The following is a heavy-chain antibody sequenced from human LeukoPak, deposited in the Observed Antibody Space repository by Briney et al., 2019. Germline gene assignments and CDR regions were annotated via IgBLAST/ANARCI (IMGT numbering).Heavy chain of an antibody. CDR1: GGSFSGYY. Sequence: ETLSLTCAVYGGSFSGYYWSWIRQPPGKGLEWIGEINHSGSTNYNPSLKSRVTISVDTSKNQFSLKLSSVTAADTAVYYCARGEIGTSHWYFDLWGRGTLVTVSS. CDR2: INHSGST. J-gene: IGHJ2*01. CDR3: ARGEIGTSHWYFDL. V-gene: IGHV4-34*01. D-gene: IGHD3-10*01.